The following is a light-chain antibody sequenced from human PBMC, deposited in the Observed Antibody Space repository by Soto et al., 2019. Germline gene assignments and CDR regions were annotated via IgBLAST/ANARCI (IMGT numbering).Light chain of an antibody. J-gene: IGKJ1*01. V-gene: IGKV1-5*03. CDR3: QQYNSYSVT. CDR1: QSISIW. CDR2: KAS. Sequence: DIQMTQSPSTLSASVGDRVTITCRASQSISIWLAWYQQKPGKAPKLLIYKASSLESGVPSRFSGSGSGTEFTLTISSLQPYDFATYYCQQYNSYSVTFGQGTKVESK.